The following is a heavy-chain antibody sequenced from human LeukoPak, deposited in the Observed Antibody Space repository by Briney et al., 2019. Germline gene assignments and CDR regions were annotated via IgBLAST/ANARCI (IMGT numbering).Heavy chain of an antibody. CDR3: AREKLSFFDSSGYFDH. CDR2: ISSSGSAL. J-gene: IGHJ4*02. CDR1: GFTFSSYE. Sequence: GGSLRLSCAASGFTFSSYEMNWVRQAPGKGLEWVSFISSSGSALHYADSVRGRFTISRDNAKNSLFLQMSRLRAEDTAVYYCAREKLSFFDSSGYFDHWGQGTLVTVSS. D-gene: IGHD3-22*01. V-gene: IGHV3-48*03.